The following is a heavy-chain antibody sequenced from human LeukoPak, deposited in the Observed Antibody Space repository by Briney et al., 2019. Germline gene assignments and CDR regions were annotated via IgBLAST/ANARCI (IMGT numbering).Heavy chain of an antibody. CDR3: ARVGGRYVLLWFGERYGMDV. CDR1: GFTFSSYS. J-gene: IGHJ6*02. CDR2: ISSSSSYI. D-gene: IGHD3-10*01. Sequence: PGGSLRLSRAASGFTFSSYSMNWVRQAPGKGLEWVSSISSSSSYIYYADSVKGRFTISRDNAKNSPYLQMNSLRAEDTAVYYCARVGGRYVLLWFGERYGMDVWGQGTTVTVSS. V-gene: IGHV3-21*01.